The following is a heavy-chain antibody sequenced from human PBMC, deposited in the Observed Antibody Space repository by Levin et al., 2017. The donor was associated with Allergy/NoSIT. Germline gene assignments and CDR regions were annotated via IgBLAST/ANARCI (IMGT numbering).Heavy chain of an antibody. CDR3: ARVAGYSYGYYFAY. D-gene: IGHD5-18*01. Sequence: SETLSLTCAVSGGSISSGGYSWSWIRQPPGKGLEWIGNIYLSGSTYYNPSLKSRVTISVDRSKNQFSLNLSSVTAADTAVYYCARVAGYSYGYYFAYWGQATLVTVSS. CDR2: IYLSGST. V-gene: IGHV4-30-2*01. CDR1: GGSISSGGYS. J-gene: IGHJ4*02.